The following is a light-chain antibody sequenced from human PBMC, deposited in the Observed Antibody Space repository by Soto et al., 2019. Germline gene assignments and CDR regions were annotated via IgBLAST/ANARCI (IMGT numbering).Light chain of an antibody. V-gene: IGKV1-5*03. Sequence: DIQMTQSPSTLSASVGDRVTITGRASRSISTWLPWYQQKPGKAPKLLIYKASSLESGVPSRFSGSGSGTEFTLTISSLQPDDFATYYFQQYNSYWTFGQGTKVEIK. CDR2: KAS. J-gene: IGKJ1*01. CDR1: RSISTW. CDR3: QQYNSYWT.